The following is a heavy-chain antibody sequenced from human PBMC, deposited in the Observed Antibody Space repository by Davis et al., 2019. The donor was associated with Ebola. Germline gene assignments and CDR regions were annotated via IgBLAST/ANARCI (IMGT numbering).Heavy chain of an antibody. V-gene: IGHV1-8*02. CDR1: GYTFTSYA. CDR2: MNPNSGNT. CDR3: ARGHTPRD. D-gene: IGHD5-18*01. Sequence: ASVKVSCKASGYTFTSYAISWVRQATGQGLEWMGWMNPNSGNTGYAQKFQGRVTMTRNTSISTAYMELRSLTSDDTAVYYCARGHTPRDWGQGTLVTVSS. J-gene: IGHJ4*02.